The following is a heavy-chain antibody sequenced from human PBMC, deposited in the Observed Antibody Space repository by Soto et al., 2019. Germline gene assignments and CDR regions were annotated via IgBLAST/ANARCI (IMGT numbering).Heavy chain of an antibody. V-gene: IGHV6-1*01. D-gene: IGHD2-15*01. CDR1: GDSVSSNSAA. Sequence: PSQTLSLTCAISGDSVSSNSAAWNWIRQSPSRDLEWLGRTYYRSKWYNDYAVSVKSRITINPDTSKNQFSLQLNSVTPEDTAVYYCARERRYCSGGSCYSTKYYYYGMDVWGQGTTVTVSS. CDR3: ARERRYCSGGSCYSTKYYYYGMDV. CDR2: TYYRSKWYN. J-gene: IGHJ6*02.